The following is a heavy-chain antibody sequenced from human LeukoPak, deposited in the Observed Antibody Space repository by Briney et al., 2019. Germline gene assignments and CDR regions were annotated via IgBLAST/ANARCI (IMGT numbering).Heavy chain of an antibody. CDR1: GGSFSGYY. Sequence: SETLSLTCAVYGGSFSGYYWSWIRQPPGKGLERIGEINHSGSTNYNPSLKSRVTISVDTSKNQLSLKLSSVTAADTAVYYCARGQCGSRWYHPSYPFDYWGQGTLVTVSS. CDR3: ARGQCGSRWYHPSYPFDY. CDR2: INHSGST. J-gene: IGHJ4*02. D-gene: IGHD6-13*01. V-gene: IGHV4-34*01.